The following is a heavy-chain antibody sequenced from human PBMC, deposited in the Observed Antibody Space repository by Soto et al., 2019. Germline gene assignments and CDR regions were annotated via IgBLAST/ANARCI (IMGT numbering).Heavy chain of an antibody. CDR1: VFTFSSYT. V-gene: IGHV3-48*01. Sequence: GGSLRLSCAAFVFTFSSYTMNWVRQAPGKGLEWVSYISSSSSTIYYADSVKGRFTISRDNAKNSLYLQMNSLRAEDTAVYYCAREMAALNYFAYWGQGTLVTVSS. CDR3: AREMAALNYFAY. D-gene: IGHD2-15*01. J-gene: IGHJ4*02. CDR2: ISSSSSTI.